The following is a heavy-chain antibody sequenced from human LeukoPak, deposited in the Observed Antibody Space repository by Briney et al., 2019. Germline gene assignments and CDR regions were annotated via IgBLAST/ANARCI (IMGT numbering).Heavy chain of an antibody. Sequence: SQTLSLTCTVSGGSIRSYYRSWIRHPPAQGLEWSGYIYYSGSTNYNPSLKSRVTISVDTSKNQFSLKLSSVTAADTAVYYCASGAYTYYYMDVWGKGATVTISS. D-gene: IGHD3-10*01. J-gene: IGHJ6*03. CDR1: GGSIRSYY. V-gene: IGHV4-59*01. CDR2: IYYSGST. CDR3: ASGAYTYYYMDV.